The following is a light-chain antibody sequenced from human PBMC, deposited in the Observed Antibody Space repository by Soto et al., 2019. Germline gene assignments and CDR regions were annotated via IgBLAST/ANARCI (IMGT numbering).Light chain of an antibody. Sequence: DIQMIQSPSTLSASIGDRVTIACRATQSITTSLAWYQQKPGQAPNLLIYDVSSLESGVPSRFSGSGSWTEFTLTFSCLQPDDFAAYFCQQYDSYSPSFGQGIKVEIK. CDR3: QQYDSYSPS. J-gene: IGKJ1*01. V-gene: IGKV1-5*01. CDR1: QSITTS. CDR2: DVS.